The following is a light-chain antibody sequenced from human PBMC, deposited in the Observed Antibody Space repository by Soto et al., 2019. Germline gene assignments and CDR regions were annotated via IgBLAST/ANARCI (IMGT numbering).Light chain of an antibody. CDR1: QSLSSN. J-gene: IGKJ1*01. V-gene: IGKV3-15*01. Sequence: IVMTQSPATLSLSPGERASLSCRASQSLSSNLACYQQKPGQAPRLLIYDASSRATGLPARFSGIGSETEFTLTISSLQSEDFAVYDCQQYQNWPWTFGQGTKVDSK. CDR3: QQYQNWPWT. CDR2: DAS.